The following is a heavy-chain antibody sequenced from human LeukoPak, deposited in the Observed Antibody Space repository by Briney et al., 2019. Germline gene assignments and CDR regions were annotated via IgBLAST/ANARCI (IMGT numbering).Heavy chain of an antibody. CDR1: GGSISSSSYY. V-gene: IGHV4-39*07. Sequence: PSETLSLTCTVSGGSISSSSYYWGWIRQPPGKGLEWIGNIYYSGSTYYNPSLKSRVTISVDTSKNQFSLRLNSVTAADTAVYYCARDTGSFPHVSFDIWGQGTMVTVSS. CDR3: ARDTGSFPHVSFDI. CDR2: IYYSGST. J-gene: IGHJ3*02. D-gene: IGHD1-26*01.